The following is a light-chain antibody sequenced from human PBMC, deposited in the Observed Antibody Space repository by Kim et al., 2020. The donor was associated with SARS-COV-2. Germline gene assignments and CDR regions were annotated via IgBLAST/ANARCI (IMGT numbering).Light chain of an antibody. Sequence: SPGERAPLSCRASQGVSSNLAWYQQKPGQAPRLLIYGASTRAPGIPGRFSGSGSGTQFTLTINSLQSEDFAVYYCQQYSNWPPYTFGGGTKVEIK. J-gene: IGKJ4*01. CDR2: GAS. V-gene: IGKV3-15*01. CDR3: QQYSNWPPYT. CDR1: QGVSSN.